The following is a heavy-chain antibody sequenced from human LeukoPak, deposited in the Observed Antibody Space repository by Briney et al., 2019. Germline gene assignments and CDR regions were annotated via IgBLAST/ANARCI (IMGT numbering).Heavy chain of an antibody. D-gene: IGHD2-2*01. CDR1: GFTFSSYA. Sequence: PGGSLRLSCAASGFTFSSYAMSWVRQAPGKGLEWVSAISGSGGSTYYADSVKGRFTISRDNSKNTLYLQMNSLRAEDTAVYYRANQEFCSSTSCEYFQHWGQGTLVTVSS. CDR3: ANQEFCSSTSCEYFQH. J-gene: IGHJ1*01. CDR2: ISGSGGST. V-gene: IGHV3-23*01.